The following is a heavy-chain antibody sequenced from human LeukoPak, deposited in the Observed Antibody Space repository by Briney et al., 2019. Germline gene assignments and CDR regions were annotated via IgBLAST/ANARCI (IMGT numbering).Heavy chain of an antibody. CDR2: IYYSGST. D-gene: IGHD3-22*01. Sequence: SETLSLTCTVSGGSISSYYWSWIRQPPGKGLEWIGYIYYSGSTNYNPSLKSRVTISVDTSKNQFSLKLSSVTAADTAVYYCARYVTMIVVQKSAFDIWGQGTMVTVSS. J-gene: IGHJ3*02. V-gene: IGHV4-59*01. CDR3: ARYVTMIVVQKSAFDI. CDR1: GGSISSYY.